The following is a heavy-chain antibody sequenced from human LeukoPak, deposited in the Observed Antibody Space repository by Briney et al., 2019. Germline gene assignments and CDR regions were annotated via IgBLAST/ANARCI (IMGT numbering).Heavy chain of an antibody. CDR3: AKHYGYPVYYFDY. V-gene: IGHV3-30*02. D-gene: IGHD5-18*01. CDR1: GSTFSSYG. CDR2: IRDDGSDK. J-gene: IGHJ4*02. Sequence: PGGSLRLSCAASGSTFSSYGMHWVRQAPGKGLEWVAFIRDDGSDKYYADSVKGRFTISRDNSKNTLYLQMNSLRVEDTAVYYCAKHYGYPVYYFDYWGQGTLVTVSS.